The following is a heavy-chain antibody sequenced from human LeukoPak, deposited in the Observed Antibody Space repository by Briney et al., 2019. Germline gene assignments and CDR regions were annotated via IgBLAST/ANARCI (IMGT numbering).Heavy chain of an antibody. CDR2: ISGSGGST. CDR3: ARDRTKGVTDYYYYGMDV. V-gene: IGHV3-23*01. Sequence: GGSLRLSCAASGFTFSNYAMSWVRQAPGKGLEWVSGISGSGGSTHYADSVKGRFTISRDNSKNTLYLQMNSLRAEDTAVYYCARDRTKGVTDYYYYGMDVWGQGTTVTVSS. J-gene: IGHJ6*02. CDR1: GFTFSNYA. D-gene: IGHD3-10*01.